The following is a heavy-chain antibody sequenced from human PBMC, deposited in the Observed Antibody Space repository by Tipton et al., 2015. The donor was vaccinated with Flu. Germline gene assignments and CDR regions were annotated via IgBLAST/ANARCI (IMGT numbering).Heavy chain of an antibody. J-gene: IGHJ4*02. CDR2: IYGSGGA. CDR3: ARLSYYDVDLKNFYFED. CDR1: GASIRSFY. D-gene: IGHD3-10*02. Sequence: TLSLTCNVSGASIRSFYWTWVRQSAEKGLEWIGRIYGSGGAHYNPSLKSRVTMSLDMSKNQFSLKLNSVTAADTAVYYCARLSYYDVDLKNFYFEDWGQGTLVTVSS. V-gene: IGHV4-4*07.